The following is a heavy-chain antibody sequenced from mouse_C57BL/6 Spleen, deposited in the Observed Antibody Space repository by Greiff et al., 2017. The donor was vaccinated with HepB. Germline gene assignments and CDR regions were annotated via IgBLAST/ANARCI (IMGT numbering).Heavy chain of an antibody. Sequence: EVQLVESGGGLVKPGGSLKLSCAASGFTFSSYTMSWVRQTPEKRLEWVATISGGGGNTYYPDSVKGRFTISRDNAKNTLYLQMSSLRSEDTALYYCARHGAGGYAMDYWGQGTSVTVSS. CDR3: ARHGAGGYAMDY. CDR1: GFTFSSYT. J-gene: IGHJ4*01. V-gene: IGHV5-9*01. CDR2: ISGGGGNT.